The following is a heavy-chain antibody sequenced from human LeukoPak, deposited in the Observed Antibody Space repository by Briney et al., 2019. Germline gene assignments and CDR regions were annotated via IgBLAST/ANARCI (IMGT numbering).Heavy chain of an antibody. D-gene: IGHD3-22*01. V-gene: IGHV3-21*01. J-gene: IGHJ3*02. CDR3: ARDYSYDSSGYYSWWAFDI. CDR1: GFTFSSYS. Sequence: GGSLRLSCAASGFTFSSYSMNWVRQAPGKGLEWVSSISSSSRYIYYADSVKGRFTISRDNAKSSLYLQMNSLRAEDTAVYYCARDYSYDSSGYYSWWAFDIWGQGTMVTVSS. CDR2: ISSSSRYI.